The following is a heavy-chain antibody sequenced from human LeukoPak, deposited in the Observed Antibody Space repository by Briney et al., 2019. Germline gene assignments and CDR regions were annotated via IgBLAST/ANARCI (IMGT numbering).Heavy chain of an antibody. CDR1: GFTFSNYV. CDR2: ISGSGGSI. D-gene: IGHD3-22*01. V-gene: IGHV3-23*01. CDR3: VKGRGGDSPTSEYYYDGY. Sequence: GGSLRLSCAASGFTFSNYVMSWVRQAPGKGLEWVSAISGSGGSIFYADSVKGRLTISRDTSKNTLYLQMHSLRAEDTAIYYCVKGRGGDSPTSEYYYDGYWGQGTLVTVSS. J-gene: IGHJ4*02.